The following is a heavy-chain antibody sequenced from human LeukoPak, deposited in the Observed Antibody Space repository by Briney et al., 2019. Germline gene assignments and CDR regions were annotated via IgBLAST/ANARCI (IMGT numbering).Heavy chain of an antibody. J-gene: IGHJ4*02. CDR1: GFTFSSYA. CDR3: ARDAYLRGVPDGFFDY. V-gene: IGHV3-30*04. D-gene: IGHD3-10*02. Sequence: GGSLRLSCAASGFTFSSYAFHWVRQAPGKGLEWVAVISYDGSQYYYGDSVKGRFTISRDNSRNTLDLQLNSLTADDTAVYYCARDAYLRGVPDGFFDYWGQGALVTVSS. CDR2: ISYDGSQY.